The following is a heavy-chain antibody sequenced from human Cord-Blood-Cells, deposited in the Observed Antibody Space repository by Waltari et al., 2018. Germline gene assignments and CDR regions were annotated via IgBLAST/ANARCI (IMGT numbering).Heavy chain of an antibody. CDR1: GGTFSSYA. D-gene: IGHD2-2*01. J-gene: IGHJ4*02. V-gene: IGHV1-69*09. Sequence: QVQLVQSGAEVKKPGSSVKVSCKAFGGTFSSYAICWVRQAPGQGLGWMGRIIPILGIASDAQEFQGRVTITADKCTSTAYMELRCLRSEDMAVYYCARELGYCSSTSCYYFDYWGQGTLVTVSS. CDR2: IIPILGIA. CDR3: ARELGYCSSTSCYYFDY.